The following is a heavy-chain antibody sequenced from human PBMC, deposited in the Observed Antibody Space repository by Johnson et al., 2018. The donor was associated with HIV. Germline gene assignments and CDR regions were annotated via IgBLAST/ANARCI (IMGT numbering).Heavy chain of an antibody. CDR3: ARYREMPAWRDAFDI. D-gene: IGHD1-14*01. CDR1: GFTFSDHY. J-gene: IGHJ3*02. CDR2: ISSSGSTI. V-gene: IGHV3-11*04. Sequence: QVQLVESGGGLVKPGGSLRLSCAGSGFTFSDHYMSWVRQAPVKGLEWVSYISSSGSTIYYADSVKGRFTISRDNAKNSLYLQINSLRGEASAVYYCARYREMPAWRDAFDIWGQGTMVTVSS.